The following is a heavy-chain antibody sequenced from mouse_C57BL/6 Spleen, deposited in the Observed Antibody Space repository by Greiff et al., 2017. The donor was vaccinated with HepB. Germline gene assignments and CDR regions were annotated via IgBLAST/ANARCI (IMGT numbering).Heavy chain of an antibody. CDR2: ISSGGSYT. CDR1: GFTFSSYG. Sequence: EVKLVESGGDLVKPGGSLKLSCAASGFTFSSYGMSWVRQTPDKRLEWVATISSGGSYTYYPDSVKGRFTISRDNAKNTLYMQRSSLKYEDTAMYYCARQGSKGDAMDYWGQGTSVTVSS. V-gene: IGHV5-6*01. D-gene: IGHD1-1*01. CDR3: ARQGSKGDAMDY. J-gene: IGHJ4*01.